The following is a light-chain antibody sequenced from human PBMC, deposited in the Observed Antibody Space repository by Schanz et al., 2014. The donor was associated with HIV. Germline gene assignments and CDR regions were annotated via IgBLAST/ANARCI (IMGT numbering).Light chain of an antibody. V-gene: IGKV3D-20*02. J-gene: IGKJ3*01. CDR3: QQRSNWPLT. CDR2: GAS. Sequence: EIVLTQSPGTLSLSPGERATLSCRASQSVSSSYLAWYQQKPGQAPRLLIYGASTRVTGIPARFSGSGSGTEFTLTISSLEPEDFAVYYCQQRSNWPLTFGPGTKVDIK. CDR1: QSVSSSY.